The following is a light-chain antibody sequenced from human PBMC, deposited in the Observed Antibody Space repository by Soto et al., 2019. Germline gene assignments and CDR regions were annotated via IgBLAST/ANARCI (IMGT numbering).Light chain of an antibody. V-gene: IGKV3-20*01. CDR1: ESISNNY. J-gene: IGKJ1*01. Sequence: EIVLTQSPGTLSLSPGERATLSCRASESISNNYLAWYQQIPGQPPRVLIHDASTRSTGTPDRFSGSGSGTDFTLTISRLEPEDFAVYYCQQSGSTPWTFGQGTKVEIK. CDR2: DAS. CDR3: QQSGSTPWT.